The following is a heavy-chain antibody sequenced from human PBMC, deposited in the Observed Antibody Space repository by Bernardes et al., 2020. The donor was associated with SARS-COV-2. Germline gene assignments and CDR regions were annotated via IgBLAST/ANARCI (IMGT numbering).Heavy chain of an antibody. J-gene: IGHJ4*02. CDR1: GFTVSSNY. V-gene: IGHV3-66*02. CDR3: ARRMTSSWGFDY. D-gene: IGHD3-16*01. Sequence: GGSLRLSCAASGFTVSSNYMGWVRKAPGKGLEWVSVIYRGGSTYYADSVKGRFTISRDNSKNTLSLLMNSLRAEDTAVYYCARRMTSSWGFDYWGQGTLVTVSP. CDR2: IYRGGST.